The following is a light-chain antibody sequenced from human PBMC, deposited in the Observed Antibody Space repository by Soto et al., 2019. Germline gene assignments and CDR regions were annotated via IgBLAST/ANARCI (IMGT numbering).Light chain of an antibody. CDR1: QGISSF. CDR3: QQVNSYPLT. Sequence: DIRLTQSPSFLSASVGDRVTLTCRASQGISSFSAWYQQKPGKAPKLLIYAASTLQSGVPSRFSGSGSGTEFTLTISSLQPEDFATYYCQQVNSYPLTFGGGTKVEIK. J-gene: IGKJ4*01. V-gene: IGKV1-9*01. CDR2: AAS.